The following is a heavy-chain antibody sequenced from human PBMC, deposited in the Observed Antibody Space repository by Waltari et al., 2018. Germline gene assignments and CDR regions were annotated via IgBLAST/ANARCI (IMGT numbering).Heavy chain of an antibody. V-gene: IGHV4-34*01. CDR2: INHSGST. Sequence: QVQLQQWGAGLLKPSETLSLTCAVYGGSFSGYYWSWIRQPPGKGLEWIWEINHSGSTNYNPSLKSRVTISVDTSKNQFSLKLSSVTAADTAVYYCARHGVVVTWFDPWGQGTLVTVSS. CDR1: GGSFSGYY. D-gene: IGHD3-22*01. CDR3: ARHGVVVTWFDP. J-gene: IGHJ5*02.